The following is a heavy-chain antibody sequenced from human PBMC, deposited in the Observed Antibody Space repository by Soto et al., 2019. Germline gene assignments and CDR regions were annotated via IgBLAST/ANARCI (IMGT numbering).Heavy chain of an antibody. Sequence: QVQLQESGPGLLNPSRPLSLPCTASVASISNYYWTWIRQPPGKGLEWIGYIYYSGSTNYNPSLKSRVTISVDTSKNQFSLKLSSVTAADTAVYYCARLGSSSSFGYWGQGTLVTVSS. CDR1: VASISNYY. V-gene: IGHV4-59*08. J-gene: IGHJ4*02. CDR3: ARLGSSSSFGY. D-gene: IGHD6-13*01. CDR2: IYYSGST.